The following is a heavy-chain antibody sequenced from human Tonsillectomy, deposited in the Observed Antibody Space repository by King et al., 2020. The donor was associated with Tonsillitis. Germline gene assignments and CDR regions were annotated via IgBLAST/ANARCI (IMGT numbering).Heavy chain of an antibody. CDR3: AKDPLVGGLWGNWFDP. Sequence: VQLVESGGGLVQPGGSLRLSCAASGFTFSSYAMSWVRQAPGKGLEWVSSISGSGGSTYYADSVKGRFTISRDNSKNTLYLQMNSLRAEDTAVYYCAKDPLVGGLWGNWFDPWGHGTLVTVSS. J-gene: IGHJ5*02. CDR1: GFTFSSYA. V-gene: IGHV3-23*04. CDR2: ISGSGGST. D-gene: IGHD1-26*01.